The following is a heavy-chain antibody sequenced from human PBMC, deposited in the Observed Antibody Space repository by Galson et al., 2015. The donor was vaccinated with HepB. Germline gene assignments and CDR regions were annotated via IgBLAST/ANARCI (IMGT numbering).Heavy chain of an antibody. Sequence: SVTVSCKAVGYTFDTYGISWVRQAPGQGLEWMGWIRVSNGNTTYAQKFQDRVTMTADRGTRTAYMEVTSLRSEDTAVYYCARDDLIVGANPDYWGQGTLVIVSS. J-gene: IGHJ4*02. CDR1: GYTFDTYG. CDR2: IRVSNGNT. CDR3: ARDDLIVGANPDY. V-gene: IGHV1-18*01. D-gene: IGHD1-26*01.